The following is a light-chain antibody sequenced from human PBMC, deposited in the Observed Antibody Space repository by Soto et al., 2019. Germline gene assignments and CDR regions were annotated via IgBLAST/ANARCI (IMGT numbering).Light chain of an antibody. V-gene: IGKV1-5*03. CDR1: QTISSW. Sequence: EIQMTQSPSTSSVSVGYRATITCRASQTISSWLAWYQQKPGKAPKLLIYKASTLKSGVPSRFSGSGSGTEFTLTISSLQPDDSATYYCQQYNTYSTFGQGTRLEIK. CDR2: KAS. CDR3: QQYNTYST. J-gene: IGKJ5*01.